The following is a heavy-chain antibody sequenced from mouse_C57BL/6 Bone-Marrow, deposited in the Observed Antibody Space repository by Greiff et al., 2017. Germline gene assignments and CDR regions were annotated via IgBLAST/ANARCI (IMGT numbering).Heavy chain of an antibody. CDR3: ARWYYGCDY. CDR1: GYAFSSSW. V-gene: IGHV1-82*01. Sequence: VQLQQSGPELVKPGASVKISCKASGYAFSSSWMNWVKQRPGKGLEWIGRIYPGDGDTNYNGKFKGKATLTADKSSSTAYMQLSSLTSEDSAVYFCARWYYGCDYWGQGTTLTVSS. D-gene: IGHD1-1*01. J-gene: IGHJ2*01. CDR2: IYPGDGDT.